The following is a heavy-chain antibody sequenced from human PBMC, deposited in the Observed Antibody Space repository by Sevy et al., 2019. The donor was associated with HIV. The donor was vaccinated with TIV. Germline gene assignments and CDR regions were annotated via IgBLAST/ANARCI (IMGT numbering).Heavy chain of an antibody. Sequence: ASVKVSRKTSGFTFSSSAVQWVRQVRGQRLEWIGWIVVGSDVTNYAQNFQERVTISRDVSTKTVYMDLTSLRSEDTAVYYCAAEDMTTFGGHLRVFDIWGQGTMVTVSS. J-gene: IGHJ3*02. CDR1: GFTFSSSA. V-gene: IGHV1-58*01. D-gene: IGHD3-16*01. CDR2: IVVGSDVT. CDR3: AAEDMTTFGGHLRVFDI.